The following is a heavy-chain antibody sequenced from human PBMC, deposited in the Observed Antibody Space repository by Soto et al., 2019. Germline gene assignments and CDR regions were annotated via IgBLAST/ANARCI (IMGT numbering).Heavy chain of an antibody. CDR2: INPNSGGI. Sequence: GASVKVSCKASGYTFTGYYMHWVRQAPGQGLEWMGWINPNSGGINYAQKFQGRVTMTRDTSISTAYMELSRLRSDDTAVYYCASEPPVDYDSSGDYWGQGTLVTVSS. CDR3: ASEPPVDYDSSGDY. CDR1: GYTFTGYY. J-gene: IGHJ4*02. V-gene: IGHV1-2*02. D-gene: IGHD3-22*01.